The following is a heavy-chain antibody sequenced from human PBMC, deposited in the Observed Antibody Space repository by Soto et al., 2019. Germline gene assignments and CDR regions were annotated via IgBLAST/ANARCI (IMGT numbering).Heavy chain of an antibody. CDR2: IYYSGNT. D-gene: IGHD1-1*01. CDR1: GGSIRSGGYY. J-gene: IGHJ6*02. Sequence: SETLSLTCTVSGGSIRSGGYYWSWVRQNPRRGLEWIGNIYYSGNTYYNPSLKSRLTISVDTSKNQFSLNLSSVTAADTAVYFCARDRLIATAGTARHYFGLFVWYQETMDTVSS. V-gene: IGHV4-31*03. CDR3: ARDRLIATAGTARHYFGLFV.